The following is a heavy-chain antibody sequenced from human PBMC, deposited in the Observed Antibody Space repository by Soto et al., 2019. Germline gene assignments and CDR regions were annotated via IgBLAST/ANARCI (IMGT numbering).Heavy chain of an antibody. CDR1: DGSISSYY. Sequence: PSETLSLTCTVSDGSISSYYWSWIRQPPGKGLECIGYISYSGSTKYNPSLKSRVTISVDTSKNQFSLKLNSVTAADTAVYYCARERNYYGSGSYPTNVFDIWGQGTMVTVSS. CDR2: ISYSGST. CDR3: ARERNYYGSGSYPTNVFDI. J-gene: IGHJ3*02. D-gene: IGHD3-10*01. V-gene: IGHV4-59*12.